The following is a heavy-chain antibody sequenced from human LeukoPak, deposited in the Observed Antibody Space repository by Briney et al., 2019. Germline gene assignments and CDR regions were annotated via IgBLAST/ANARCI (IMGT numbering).Heavy chain of an antibody. D-gene: IGHD6-19*01. Sequence: PSETLSLTCTVSGGSISSYYWSWLRQPAGKGLEWIGRIYTSGSTNYNPSLKSRVTMSVDTSKNQFSLKLSSVTAADTAVYYCARDRWASSGWYNAFDIWGQGTMVTVSS. V-gene: IGHV4-4*07. CDR1: GGSISSYY. J-gene: IGHJ3*02. CDR3: ARDRWASSGWYNAFDI. CDR2: IYTSGST.